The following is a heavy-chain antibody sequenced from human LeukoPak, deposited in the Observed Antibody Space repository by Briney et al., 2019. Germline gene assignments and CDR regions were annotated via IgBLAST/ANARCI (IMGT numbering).Heavy chain of an antibody. J-gene: IGHJ3*02. CDR2: INHSGSA. Sequence: SETLSLTCAVYGGSFSGYFWSWIRQPPGKGLEWIGEINHSGSANYNPSLKSRFTISVDTSKNQFSLKLSSVTAADTAVYYCAREESFDIWGQGTMVTVSS. V-gene: IGHV4-34*01. CDR3: AREESFDI. CDR1: GGSFSGYF. D-gene: IGHD2/OR15-2a*01.